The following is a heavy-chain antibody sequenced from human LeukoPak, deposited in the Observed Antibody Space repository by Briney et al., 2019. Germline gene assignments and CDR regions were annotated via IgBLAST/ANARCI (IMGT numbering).Heavy chain of an antibody. V-gene: IGHV5-51*03. J-gene: IGHJ4*02. CDR3: ARRYSYAVGDDY. Sequence: PGESLTLSCTGSGYTFTSYWIGWVRQMPGKGLEWVGIIYPGDSDTRYSPSFQGQVTISADKSISTAYLQWSSLKASDTAMYYCARRYSYAVGDDYWGQGTLVTVSS. D-gene: IGHD5-18*01. CDR2: IYPGDSDT. CDR1: GYTFTSYW.